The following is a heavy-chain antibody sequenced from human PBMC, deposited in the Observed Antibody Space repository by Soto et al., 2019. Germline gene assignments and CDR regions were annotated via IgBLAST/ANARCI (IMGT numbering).Heavy chain of an antibody. V-gene: IGHV3-11*01. CDR2: ISSSGSTI. D-gene: IGHD6-13*01. J-gene: IGHJ6*02. CDR3: ARDRGGGTLVTPAWNYYYHGRAG. Sequence: GGSLRLSCAASGFTFSDYYMSWIRQAPGKGLEWVSYISSSGSTIYYADSVKGRFTISRDNAKNSLYLQMNSLRAEDTAVYYYARDRGGGTLVTPAWNYYYHGRAGWSQRTTGTVSS. CDR1: GFTFSDYY.